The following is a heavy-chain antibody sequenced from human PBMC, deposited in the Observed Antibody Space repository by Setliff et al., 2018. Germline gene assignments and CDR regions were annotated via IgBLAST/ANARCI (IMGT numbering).Heavy chain of an antibody. CDR3: ARVEEYCSGGTCYSFDY. CDR1: GYSFTNYW. V-gene: IGHV5-51*01. CDR2: IYPGDSDT. J-gene: IGHJ4*02. Sequence: PGESLKISCKGSGYSFTNYWIGWVRQMPGKGLEWMGIIYPGDSDTRYSPSFQGQVTISADKSISTAYLQWSSLKASDTAMYYCARVEEYCSGGTCYSFDYWGQGTLVTVS. D-gene: IGHD2-15*01.